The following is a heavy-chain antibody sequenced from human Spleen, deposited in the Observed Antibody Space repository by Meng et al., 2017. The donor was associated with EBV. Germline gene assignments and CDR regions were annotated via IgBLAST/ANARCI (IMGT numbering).Heavy chain of an antibody. CDR2: INAGNGNT. D-gene: IGHD6-19*01. CDR1: GYTFTSYA. J-gene: IGHJ5*02. CDR3: ARISIAVAGPRGIAYNWFDP. V-gene: IGHV1-3*01. Sequence: QVQLVQSGAEVKKPGASVKVSCKASGYTFTSYAMHWVRQAPGQRLEWMGWINAGNGNTKYSQKFQGRVTITRDTSASTAYMELSSLRSEDTAVYYCARISIAVAGPRGIAYNWFDPWGQGTLVTVSS.